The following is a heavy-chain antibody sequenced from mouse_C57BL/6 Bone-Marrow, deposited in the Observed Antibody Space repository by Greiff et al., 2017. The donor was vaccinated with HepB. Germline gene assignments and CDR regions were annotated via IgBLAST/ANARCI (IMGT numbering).Heavy chain of an antibody. Sequence: QVQLQQSGTELVKPGASVKLSCKASGYTFTSYWMHWVKQRPGQGLEWIGNINPSNGGTNYNEKFKSKATLTVDKSSSTAYMQLSSLTSEDSAVYYGARSDGHWDYFDYWGQGTTLTVSS. V-gene: IGHV1-53*01. D-gene: IGHD4-1*01. CDR2: INPSNGGT. J-gene: IGHJ2*01. CDR3: ARSDGHWDYFDY. CDR1: GYTFTSYW.